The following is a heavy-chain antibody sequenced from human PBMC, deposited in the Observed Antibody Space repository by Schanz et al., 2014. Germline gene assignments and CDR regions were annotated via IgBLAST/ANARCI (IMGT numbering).Heavy chain of an antibody. CDR2: ISAYNGNT. J-gene: IGHJ4*02. V-gene: IGHV1-18*01. CDR1: GYTFTSYG. Sequence: QVQLVQSGAEVKKPGASVKVSCKASGYTFTSYGINWVRQAPGQGLEWMGWISAYNGNTNYAQKFQGRVTYTADKSTSTAYMELSSLKSEDTAVYYCAGGRTFDYWGQGTLVTVSS. CDR3: AGGRTFDY.